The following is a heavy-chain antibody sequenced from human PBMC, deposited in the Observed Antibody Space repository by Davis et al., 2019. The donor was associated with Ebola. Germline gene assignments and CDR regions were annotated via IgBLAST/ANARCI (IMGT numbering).Heavy chain of an antibody. D-gene: IGHD2-2*01. J-gene: IGHJ4*02. Sequence: LSLTCAASGFTFSSYAMSWVRQAPGKGLEWVSAISGSGGSTYYADSVKGRFTISRDNSKNTLYLQMNSLRAEDTAVYYCAKDPRYCSSTSCYGDDYWGQGTLVTVSS. CDR1: GFTFSSYA. V-gene: IGHV3-23*01. CDR2: ISGSGGST. CDR3: AKDPRYCSSTSCYGDDY.